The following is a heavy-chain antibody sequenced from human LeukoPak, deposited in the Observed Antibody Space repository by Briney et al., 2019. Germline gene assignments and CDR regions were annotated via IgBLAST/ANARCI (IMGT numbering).Heavy chain of an antibody. V-gene: IGHV3-30*14. Sequence: GGSLRLSCAASGFTFSSYAMHWVRQAPGKGLEWVAVISYDGSNKYYADSVKDRFIISRDKSTKTLYLQMASLRLEDMGVYYCVRDSFYTGYDRGFGYWGRGTLVTVSS. CDR2: ISYDGSNK. D-gene: IGHD5-12*01. CDR1: GFTFSSYA. J-gene: IGHJ4*02. CDR3: VRDSFYTGYDRGFGY.